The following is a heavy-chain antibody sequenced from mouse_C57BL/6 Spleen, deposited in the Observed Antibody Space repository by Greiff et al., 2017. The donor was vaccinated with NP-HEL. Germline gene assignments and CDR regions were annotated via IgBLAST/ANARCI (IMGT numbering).Heavy chain of an antibody. V-gene: IGHV1-50*01. Sequence: QVQLQQSGAELVKPGASVKLSCKASGYTFTSYWMQWVKQRPGQGLEWIGEIDPSDSYTNYNQKFKGKATLTVDTSSSTAYMQLSSLTSEDSAVYYCARFGVGFFDYWGQGTTLTVSS. CDR3: ARFGVGFFDY. CDR2: IDPSDSYT. D-gene: IGHD1-1*01. CDR1: GYTFTSYW. J-gene: IGHJ2*01.